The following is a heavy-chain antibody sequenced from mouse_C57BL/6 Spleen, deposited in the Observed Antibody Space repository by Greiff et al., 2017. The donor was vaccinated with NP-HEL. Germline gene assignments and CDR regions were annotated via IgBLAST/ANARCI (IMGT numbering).Heavy chain of an antibody. V-gene: IGHV1-80*01. CDR1: GYAFSSYW. CDR3: ARVPNWDYAMDY. Sequence: QVQLQQSGAELPKPGASVKISCKPSGYAFSSYWTNWVKQRPGKGLEWIGQFYPGDGDTNYNGKFKGKATLTSDKSSSTAYMQLSSLTSEASAVYFCARVPNWDYAMDYWGQGTSVTVSS. CDR2: FYPGDGDT. D-gene: IGHD4-1*01. J-gene: IGHJ4*01.